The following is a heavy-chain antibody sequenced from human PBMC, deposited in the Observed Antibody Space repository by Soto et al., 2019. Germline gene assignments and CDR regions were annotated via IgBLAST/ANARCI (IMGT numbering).Heavy chain of an antibody. V-gene: IGHV4-31*03. CDR1: GGSISSGGYY. D-gene: IGHD2-21*01. Sequence: QVQLQESGPGLVKPSQTLSLTCTVSGGSISSGGYYWSWIRQHPGKGLEWIGYIYYSGSTYYNPXLKRRVTISVDXSXNXCSLKLSSVTAADTAVYYCAAACVGCGGFNYYGMDVWGQGTTVTVSS. J-gene: IGHJ6*02. CDR2: IYYSGST. CDR3: AAACVGCGGFNYYGMDV.